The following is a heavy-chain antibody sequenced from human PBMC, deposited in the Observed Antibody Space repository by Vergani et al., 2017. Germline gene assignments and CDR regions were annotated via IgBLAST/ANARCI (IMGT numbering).Heavy chain of an antibody. J-gene: IGHJ6*03. V-gene: IGHV4-59*12. Sequence: QVQLQESGPGLVKPSETLSLTCTVSGGSISSYYWSWIRQPPGKGLELVGYIYYSGSTNYNPSLKSRVTISVDMSKNQFSLKLRSVADADTALYYCGSSTQGYYYYYMDVWGKGTTVTVSS. CDR1: GGSISSYY. CDR3: GSSTQGYYYYYMDV. D-gene: IGHD2-2*01. CDR2: IYYSGST.